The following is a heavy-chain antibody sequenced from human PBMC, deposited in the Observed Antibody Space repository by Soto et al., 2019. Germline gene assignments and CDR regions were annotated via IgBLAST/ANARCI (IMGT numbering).Heavy chain of an antibody. V-gene: IGHV3-33*01. J-gene: IGHJ6*02. CDR3: ARGGSSPQGGMDV. CDR2: IWYDGSNK. D-gene: IGHD6-13*01. Sequence: QVQLVESGGGVVQPGRSLRHSCAASGFTFSSYGMHWVRQAPGKGLEWVAVIWYDGSNKYYADSVKGRFTISRDNSKNTLYLQMNSLRAEDTAVYYCARGGSSPQGGMDVWGQGTTVTVSS. CDR1: GFTFSSYG.